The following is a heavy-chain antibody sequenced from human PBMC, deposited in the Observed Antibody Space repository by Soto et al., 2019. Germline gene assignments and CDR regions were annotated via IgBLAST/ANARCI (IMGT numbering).Heavy chain of an antibody. Sequence: SETLSLTCTVSGGSISSYCWSWIRQPPGKGLEWIGYIYYSGSTNYNPSLKSRVTISVDTSKNQFSLKLSSVTAADTAVYYCARTMVRGVIRGGMDVWGQGTTVTVSS. CDR3: ARTMVRGVIRGGMDV. V-gene: IGHV4-59*01. D-gene: IGHD3-10*01. J-gene: IGHJ6*02. CDR1: GGSISSYC. CDR2: IYYSGST.